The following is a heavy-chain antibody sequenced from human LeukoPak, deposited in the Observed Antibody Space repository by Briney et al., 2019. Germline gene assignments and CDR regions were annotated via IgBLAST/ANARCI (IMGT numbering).Heavy chain of an antibody. J-gene: IGHJ4*02. CDR1: GGSISSY. Sequence: SQTLSLTYTVSGGSISSYWSWIRQPPGKGLEWIGYIYYNGGTNYNPSLKSRAIISIDTSKNQLSLKLRSVTAADTAVYYCARMTTVSSYFHSWGQGILVTVSS. V-gene: IGHV4-59*12. CDR3: ARMTTVSSYFHS. CDR2: IYYNGGT. D-gene: IGHD4-17*01.